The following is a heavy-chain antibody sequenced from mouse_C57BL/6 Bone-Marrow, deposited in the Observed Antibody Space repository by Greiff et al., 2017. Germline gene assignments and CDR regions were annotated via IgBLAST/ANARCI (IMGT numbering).Heavy chain of an antibody. V-gene: IGHV5-9-1*02. J-gene: IGHJ4*01. D-gene: IGHD6-2*01. CDR3: TRDLFYAMDC. CDR2: ISSGGDYI. Sequence: EVKLMESGEGLVKPGGSLKLSCAASGFTFSSYAMSWVRQTPEKRLEWVAYISSGGDYIYYADTVKGRFTISRDNARNTLYLQMSSLQSEDTAMYYCTRDLFYAMDCWGQGTSVTVSS. CDR1: GFTFSSYA.